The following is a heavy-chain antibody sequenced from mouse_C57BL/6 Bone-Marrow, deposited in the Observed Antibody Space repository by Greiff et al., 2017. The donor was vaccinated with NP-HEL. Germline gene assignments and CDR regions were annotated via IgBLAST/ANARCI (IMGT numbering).Heavy chain of an antibody. V-gene: IGHV3-6*01. D-gene: IGHD1-1*01. CDR1: GYSITSGYY. J-gene: IGHJ1*03. CDR3: ARGTITTVVATLRYFDV. Sequence: ESGPGLVKPSQSLSLTCSVTGYSITSGYYWNWIRQFPGNKLEWMGYISYDGSNNYNPSLKNRISITRDTSKNQFFLKLNSVTTEDTATYYCARGTITTVVATLRYFDVWGTGTTVTVSS. CDR2: ISYDGSN.